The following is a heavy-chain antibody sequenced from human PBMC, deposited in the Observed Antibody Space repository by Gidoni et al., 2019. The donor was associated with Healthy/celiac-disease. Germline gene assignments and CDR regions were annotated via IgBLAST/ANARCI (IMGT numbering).Heavy chain of an antibody. CDR3: AREQRGYSGYDNYYYYGMDV. Sequence: QVQLQESGPGLVKPSQTLSLTCTVSGGSISSGSYYWSWIRQPAGKGLERIGRIYTSGSTNYNPSLKSRVTISVDTSKNQFSLKLSSVTAAVTAVYYCAREQRGYSGYDNYYYYGMDVWGQGTTVTVSS. CDR2: IYTSGST. J-gene: IGHJ6*02. V-gene: IGHV4-61*02. CDR1: GGSISSGSYY. D-gene: IGHD5-12*01.